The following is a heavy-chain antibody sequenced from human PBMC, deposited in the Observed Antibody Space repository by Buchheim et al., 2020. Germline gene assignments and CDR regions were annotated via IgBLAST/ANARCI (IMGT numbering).Heavy chain of an antibody. CDR2: INPSGGST. V-gene: IGHV1-46*01. J-gene: IGHJ6*02. CDR1: GYTFTSYY. Sequence: QVQLVQSGAEVKKPGASVKVSCKASGYTFTSYYMHWVRQAPGQGLEWMGIINPSGGSTSYAQKFQGRVTMTRDTSTSQVYMELSSLRSEDTAVYYCASLYYGSGSYYNPDGMDVWGQGTT. D-gene: IGHD3-10*01. CDR3: ASLYYGSGSYYNPDGMDV.